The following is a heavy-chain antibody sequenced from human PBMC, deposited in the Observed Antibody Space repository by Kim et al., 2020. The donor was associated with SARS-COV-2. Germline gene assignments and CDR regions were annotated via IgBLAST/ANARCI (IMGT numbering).Heavy chain of an antibody. J-gene: IGHJ4*02. V-gene: IGHV3-74*01. CDR1: GFTFSDSW. Sequence: SLRLSCAASGFTFSDSWMHWVRQTPEKGLLWVSRINSDGTTIQYADSVRGRFTISRDNAKNTLYLQMNSLRAEDLAMYYCARGSGNFGFDYWGQGVLVTVSS. CDR3: ARGSGNFGFDY. CDR2: INSDGTTI. D-gene: IGHD1-26*01.